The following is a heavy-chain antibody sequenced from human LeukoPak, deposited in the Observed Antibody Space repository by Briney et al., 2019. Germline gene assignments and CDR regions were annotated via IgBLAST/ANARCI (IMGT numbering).Heavy chain of an antibody. D-gene: IGHD2-15*01. J-gene: IGHJ6*03. CDR2: INHSGST. V-gene: IGHV4-34*01. Sequence: PSETLSLTCTVYGGSFSGYYWSWIRQPPGKGLEWIGEINHSGSTNYNPSLKSRVTISVDTSKNQFSLKLSSVTAADTAVYYCARANPSSYCSGGSCYSGVKNYYYMDVWGKGTTVTVSS. CDR3: ARANPSSYCSGGSCYSGVKNYYYMDV. CDR1: GGSFSGYY.